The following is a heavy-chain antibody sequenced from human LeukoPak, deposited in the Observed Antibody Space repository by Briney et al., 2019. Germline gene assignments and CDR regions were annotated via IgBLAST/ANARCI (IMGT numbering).Heavy chain of an antibody. CDR3: ARGFPYPGTYYGYFDY. CDR2: ISSSGSTI. J-gene: IGHJ4*02. D-gene: IGHD1-26*01. CDR1: GFTFSDYY. Sequence: PGGSLRLSCEASGFTFSDYYMTWIRQAPGKGLEWVSYISSSGSTIYYAGSVKGRFTISRDNAKNSLYLQMNSLRAEDTAVYYCARGFPYPGTYYGYFDYWGRGTLVTVSS. V-gene: IGHV3-11*04.